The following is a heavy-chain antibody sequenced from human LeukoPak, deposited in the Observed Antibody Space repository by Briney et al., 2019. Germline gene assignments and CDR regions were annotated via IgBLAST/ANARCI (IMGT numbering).Heavy chain of an antibody. CDR3: AKDQAYCSSTSCPDY. CDR2: ISYDGSNK. V-gene: IGHV3-30-3*01. J-gene: IGHJ4*02. CDR1: GFTFSSYA. Sequence: GGSLRLSCAASGFTFSSYAMLWVRQAPGKGLEWVAVISYDGSNKYYADSVKGRFTISRDNSKNTLYLQMNSLRAEDTAVYYCAKDQAYCSSTSCPDYWGQGTLVTVSS. D-gene: IGHD2-2*01.